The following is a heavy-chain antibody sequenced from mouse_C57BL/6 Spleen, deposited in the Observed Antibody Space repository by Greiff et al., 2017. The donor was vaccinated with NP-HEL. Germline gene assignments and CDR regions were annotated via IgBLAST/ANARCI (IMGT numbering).Heavy chain of an antibody. Sequence: EVHLVESGGGLVKPGGSLKLSCAASGFTFSSYAMSWVRQTPEKRLEWVATISDGGSYTYYPDNVKGRFTISRDNAKNTLYLQMSHLKSEDTAMYYCARDDYGNFFDYWGQGTTLTVSS. CDR3: ARDDYGNFFDY. V-gene: IGHV5-4*01. CDR1: GFTFSSYA. J-gene: IGHJ2*01. D-gene: IGHD2-1*01. CDR2: ISDGGSYT.